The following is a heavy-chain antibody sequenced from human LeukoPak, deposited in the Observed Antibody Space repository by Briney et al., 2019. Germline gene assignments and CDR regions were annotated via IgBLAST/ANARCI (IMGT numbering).Heavy chain of an antibody. D-gene: IGHD2-15*01. Sequence: HGESLKISCKGSGYSFTSYWIGWVRQMPGKGLEWMGIIYPGDSDTRYSPSFQGQVTISADKSISTAYLQWSSLKASDTAMYYCAFSIGRYCSGGSCYVYWGQGTLVTVSS. CDR1: GYSFTSYW. CDR2: IYPGDSDT. J-gene: IGHJ4*02. V-gene: IGHV5-51*01. CDR3: AFSIGRYCSGGSCYVY.